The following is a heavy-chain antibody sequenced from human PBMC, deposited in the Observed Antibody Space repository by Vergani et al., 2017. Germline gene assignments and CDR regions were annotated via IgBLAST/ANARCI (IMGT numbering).Heavy chain of an antibody. V-gene: IGHV4-59*08. CDR2: IYYSGST. CDR3: ARAVSGYDFGAIDY. J-gene: IGHJ4*02. Sequence: QVQPQESGPGLVKPSETLSLTCTVSGGSISSYYWSWIRQPPGKGLEWIGYIYYSGSTNYNPSLKSRVTISVDTSKNQFSLKLSSVTAADTAVYYCARAVSGYDFGAIDYWGQGTLVTVSS. CDR1: GGSISSYY. D-gene: IGHD5-12*01.